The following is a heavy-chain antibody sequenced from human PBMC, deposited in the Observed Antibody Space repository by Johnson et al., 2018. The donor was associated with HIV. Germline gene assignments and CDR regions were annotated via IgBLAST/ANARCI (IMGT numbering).Heavy chain of an antibody. D-gene: IGHD2-8*01. CDR3: ARGHNGAFDV. Sequence: VQLVESGGGVVQPGGSLRLSCAASGFTFDDYGMSWVRQVPGKGLEWVSGISWNSGSIGYADSVKGRFTISRDNAKNSLYLQVNSLRDEDTAVYYCARGHNGAFDVWGQGTVVTVSS. CDR1: GFTFDDYG. CDR2: ISWNSGSI. J-gene: IGHJ3*01. V-gene: IGHV3-20*04.